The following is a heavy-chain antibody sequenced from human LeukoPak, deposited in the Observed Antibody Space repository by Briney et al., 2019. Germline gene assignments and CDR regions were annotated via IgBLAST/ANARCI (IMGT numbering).Heavy chain of an antibody. V-gene: IGHV6-1*01. D-gene: IGHD6-13*01. Sequence: SRTLSLTCAISGDHVSSNSATWNWIRQSPSRGLEWLGRTYYRSNWYDTYALSVKGRITINPDTSKNQFSLHLNSVTPDDTAVYYCARDPYGSSWYDSWGQGTLVTVSS. J-gene: IGHJ5*01. CDR1: GDHVSSNSAT. CDR3: ARDPYGSSWYDS. CDR2: TYYRSNWYD.